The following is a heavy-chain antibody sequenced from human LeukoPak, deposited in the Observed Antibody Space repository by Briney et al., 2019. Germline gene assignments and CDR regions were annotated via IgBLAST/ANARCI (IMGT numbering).Heavy chain of an antibody. V-gene: IGHV3-53*01. CDR1: GFTVSSTY. J-gene: IGHJ4*02. CDR2: IYSGGST. D-gene: IGHD5-18*01. Sequence: SGGSLRLSCAASGFTVSSTYMNWVRQAPGKGLEWVSVIYSGGSTNYADSVKGRFTISKDNSKNTLYLQMNSLRAEDTAVYYCTYGYTLDFWGQGTLVTVSS. CDR3: TYGYTLDF.